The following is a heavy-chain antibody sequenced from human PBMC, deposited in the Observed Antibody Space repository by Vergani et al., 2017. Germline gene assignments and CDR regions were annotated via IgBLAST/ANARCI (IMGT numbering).Heavy chain of an antibody. J-gene: IGHJ6*02. CDR1: GFTSAGSA. V-gene: IGHV3-23*04. CDR3: AKANPRNSGYDYLYYYHAMDV. Sequence: EVQLEESGGGLVLPGRSLRLSCVASGFTSAGSAMNWVRQAPGKGLEWVSGISGSGGSTYYAGSVKGRFTISRDSSKNTLYLQMNSLSAGDTAVYYCAKANPRNSGYDYLYYYHAMDVWGQGTTVTVSS. D-gene: IGHD5-12*01. CDR2: ISGSGGST.